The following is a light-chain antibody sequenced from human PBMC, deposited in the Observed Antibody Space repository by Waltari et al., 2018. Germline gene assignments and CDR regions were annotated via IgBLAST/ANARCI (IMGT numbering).Light chain of an antibody. V-gene: IGKV3-15*01. CDR3: QQYNDWPLYT. Sequence: IVMTQSPATLSVSPGERATLSCRASQSVGGNLAWYQQKHGQAPRLLIYGASTWVTGLPARFSGSGSETEFTLTISSVQSEDFAVYYCQQYNDWPLYTFGQGTKLEIK. CDR1: QSVGGN. J-gene: IGKJ2*01. CDR2: GAS.